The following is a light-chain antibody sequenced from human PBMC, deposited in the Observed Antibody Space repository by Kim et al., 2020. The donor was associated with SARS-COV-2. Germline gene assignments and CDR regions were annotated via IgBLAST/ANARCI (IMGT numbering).Light chain of an antibody. CDR1: TSNIGGNS. Sequence: QSVVPQPPSASGTPGQRVTISCSGGTSNIGGNSVYWYHQLPGTAPRLVIYKTDQRPSGVPDRVSGSKSGTSASLAISGLRSEDEGDYYCATWDDSLSGFVFGTGTKVTVL. J-gene: IGLJ1*01. CDR2: KTD. V-gene: IGLV1-47*01. CDR3: ATWDDSLSGFV.